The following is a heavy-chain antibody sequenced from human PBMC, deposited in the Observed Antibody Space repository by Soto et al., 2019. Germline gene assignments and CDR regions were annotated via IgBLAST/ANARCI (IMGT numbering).Heavy chain of an antibody. J-gene: IGHJ3*02. CDR1: GYTFTSYG. Sequence: ASVKVSCKASGYTFTSYGISWVRQAPGQGHEWMGWISAYNGNTNYAQKLQGRVTMTTNTSTSTAYMELRSLRSDDTAVYYCARDEGGYSGYDSFDAFDIWGQGTMVTVSS. CDR3: ARDEGGYSGYDSFDAFDI. CDR2: ISAYNGNT. D-gene: IGHD5-12*01. V-gene: IGHV1-18*01.